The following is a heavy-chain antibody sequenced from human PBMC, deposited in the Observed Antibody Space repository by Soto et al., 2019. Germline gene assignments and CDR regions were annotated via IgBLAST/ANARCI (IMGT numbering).Heavy chain of an antibody. CDR1: GGSISSYY. CDR2: IYSSGST. J-gene: IGHJ4*02. CDR3: ARLPKYSYGRVHPLYYFDY. D-gene: IGHD5-18*01. V-gene: IGHV4-59*01. Sequence: SETLSLTCTVSGGSISSYYWSWIRQPPGKGLELIGYIYSSGSTNYNPSLMSRVTISVDTSKNQFSLKLNSVTAADTAVYYCARLPKYSYGRVHPLYYFDYWGQGTLVTVSS.